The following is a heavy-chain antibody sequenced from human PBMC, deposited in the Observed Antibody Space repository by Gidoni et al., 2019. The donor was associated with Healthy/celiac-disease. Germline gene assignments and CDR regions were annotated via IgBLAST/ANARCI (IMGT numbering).Heavy chain of an antibody. Sequence: QLQLQESGPGLVKPSETLSLTCTGSGGAISSSSYYWGWIRQPPGKGLEWIGSIYYSGSTYYNPSLKSRVTISVDTSKNQFSLKLSSVTAADTAVYYCARHLITITMTPNRYFDLWGRGTLVTVSS. D-gene: IGHD3-22*01. CDR2: IYYSGST. CDR1: GGAISSSSYY. J-gene: IGHJ2*01. CDR3: ARHLITITMTPNRYFDL. V-gene: IGHV4-39*01.